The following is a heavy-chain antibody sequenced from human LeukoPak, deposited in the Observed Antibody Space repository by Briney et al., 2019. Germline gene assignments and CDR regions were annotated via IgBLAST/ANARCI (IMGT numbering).Heavy chain of an antibody. CDR3: AKVRSRLVVTATGYFQH. D-gene: IGHD2-21*02. CDR2: IFYGGSNE. V-gene: IGHV3-30*18. J-gene: IGHJ1*01. Sequence: GGSLRLSCAASGFTFSSYGMHWVRQAPGKGLEWVAVIFYGGSNEYYADSVKGRFTISRDNFKNTLHLQMNSLRLEDTAIYYCAKVRSRLVVTATGYFQHWGQGTLVTVSS. CDR1: GFTFSSYG.